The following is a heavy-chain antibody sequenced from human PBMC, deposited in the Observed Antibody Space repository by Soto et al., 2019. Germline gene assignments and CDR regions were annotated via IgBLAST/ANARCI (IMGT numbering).Heavy chain of an antibody. CDR3: ARDSGYDAATREW. V-gene: IGHV3-21*01. D-gene: IGHD5-12*01. Sequence: EVQLVESGGGLVKPGGSLRLSCAASGFTFSSYSMYWVRQAPGKGLEWVSSISGSSSSIYYADSLKGRFTISRDNANNALFLKMDSLRAEDTAVYFCARDSGYDAATREWWGQGTLVTVSS. CDR1: GFTFSSYS. J-gene: IGHJ4*02. CDR2: ISGSSSSI.